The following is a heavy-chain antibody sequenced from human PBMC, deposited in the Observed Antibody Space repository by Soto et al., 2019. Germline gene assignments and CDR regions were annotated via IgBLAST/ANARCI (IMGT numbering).Heavy chain of an antibody. CDR3: ARLGDAFDI. Sequence: GGSLRLSCAASGFTFSSYAMHWVRQAPGKGLEWVAVISYDGSNKYYADSVKGRFTISRDNSKNTLYLQMNSLRAEDTAVYYCARLGDAFDIWGQGTMVTVSS. CDR2: ISYDGSNK. V-gene: IGHV3-30*04. CDR1: GFTFSSYA. J-gene: IGHJ3*02.